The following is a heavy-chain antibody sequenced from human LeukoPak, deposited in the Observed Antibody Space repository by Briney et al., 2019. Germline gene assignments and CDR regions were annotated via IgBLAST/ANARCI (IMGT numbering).Heavy chain of an antibody. J-gene: IGHJ6*03. D-gene: IGHD1-7*01. V-gene: IGHV4-39*07. Sequence: SETLSLTCTVSGDSISSSSSYWGWIRQPPGEGLEWIGSILYSGSTNYNPSLKSRVTISVDTSKNQFSLKLSSVTAADTAVYYCAREPRASGYNWNYEARYYYYYMDVWGKGTTVTVSS. CDR2: ILYSGST. CDR1: GDSISSSSSY. CDR3: AREPRASGYNWNYEARYYYYYMDV.